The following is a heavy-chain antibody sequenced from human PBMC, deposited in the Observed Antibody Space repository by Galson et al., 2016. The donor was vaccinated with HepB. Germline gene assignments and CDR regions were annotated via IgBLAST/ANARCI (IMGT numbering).Heavy chain of an antibody. CDR2: IHPSGST. Sequence: ETLSLTCGVYGGSFTGYYCNWFRKPPGMGLEWIGEIHPSGSTSYNPSLGSRVTISLDTSKNQFSLKVDSVTAADTAVYFCSRGLDAYKAGNYWGQGTLVTVAA. D-gene: IGHD5-24*01. V-gene: IGHV4-34*01. J-gene: IGHJ4*02. CDR3: SRGLDAYKAGNY. CDR1: GGSFTGYY.